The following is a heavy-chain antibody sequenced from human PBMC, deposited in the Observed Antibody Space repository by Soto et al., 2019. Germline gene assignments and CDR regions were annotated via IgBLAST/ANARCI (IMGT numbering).Heavy chain of an antibody. J-gene: IGHJ4*02. CDR3: AHKCGVDCHSGFFY. Sequence: EVQLLESGGGLVQPGGSLRLSCAASGFTFSNYAMSWVRQAPGKGLEWVSGISGGGGSSYYADSVKGRFTISRDNSKNTLYLQMNSLRAEDTAVYYCAHKCGVDCHSGFFYWGQGTLVIVSS. CDR2: ISGGGGSS. CDR1: GFTFSNYA. D-gene: IGHD2-21*02. V-gene: IGHV3-23*01.